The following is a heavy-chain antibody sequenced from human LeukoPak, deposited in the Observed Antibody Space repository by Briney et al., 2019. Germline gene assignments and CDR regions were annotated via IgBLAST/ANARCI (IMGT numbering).Heavy chain of an antibody. CDR3: ARQQSGYVGGYYYYMDV. J-gene: IGHJ6*03. CDR1: GGSISSSSYY. V-gene: IGHV4-39*01. D-gene: IGHD5-12*01. CDR2: IDYSGST. Sequence: SETLSLTCTVSGGSISSSSYYWVWMRQPPGKGLVWIGSIDYSGSTYYNPSLNSRVTISVDTSKNQFSLKLSAVTAADTAVYYCARQQSGYVGGYYYYMDVWGKGTTVTVSS.